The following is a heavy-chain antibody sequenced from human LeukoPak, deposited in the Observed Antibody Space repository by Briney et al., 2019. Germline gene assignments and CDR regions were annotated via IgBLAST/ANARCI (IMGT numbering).Heavy chain of an antibody. CDR2: NSGSGGTT. Sequence: GSLRLSCAASGFTFSSYTMTWVRQAPGKGLEWVSVNSGSGGTTYYADSVKGRFTISRDNSKNTLYLQMNSLRAEDTAVYYCAKGRTGYIPDYWGQGTLVTVSS. CDR3: AKGRTGYIPDY. V-gene: IGHV3-23*01. D-gene: IGHD6-13*01. J-gene: IGHJ4*02. CDR1: GFTFSSYT.